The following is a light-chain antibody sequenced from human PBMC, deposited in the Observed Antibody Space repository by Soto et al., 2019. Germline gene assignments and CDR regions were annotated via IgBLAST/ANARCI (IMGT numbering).Light chain of an antibody. CDR2: KAS. Sequence: DIQMTQSPSTLSGSVGDRVTITCRASQTISSWLAWYQQKPGKAPKLLIYKASTLKSGVPSRFSGSGSGTEFTLTISSLQPDDFATCYCQHYNSYSDAFGLGTKFDIK. CDR1: QTISSW. J-gene: IGKJ1*01. V-gene: IGKV1-5*03. CDR3: QHYNSYSDA.